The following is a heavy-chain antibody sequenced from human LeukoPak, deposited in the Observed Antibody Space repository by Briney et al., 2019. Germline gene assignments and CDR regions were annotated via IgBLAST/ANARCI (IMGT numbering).Heavy chain of an antibody. D-gene: IGHD2-2*01. CDR2: IRYDGSNK. CDR3: ARTVVPAAKSGAFDI. Sequence: GGSLRLSCAASGFTFSSYGMHWVRQAPGKGLEWVAFIRYDGSNKYYADSVKGRFTISRDNSKNTLYLQMDSLRAEDTAVYYCARTVVPAAKSGAFDIWGQGTMVTVSS. V-gene: IGHV3-30*02. CDR1: GFTFSSYG. J-gene: IGHJ3*02.